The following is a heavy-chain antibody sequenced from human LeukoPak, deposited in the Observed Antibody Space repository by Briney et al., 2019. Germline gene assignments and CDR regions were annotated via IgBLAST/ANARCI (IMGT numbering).Heavy chain of an antibody. V-gene: IGHV3-23*01. D-gene: IGHD3-22*01. CDR2: ISDSGDRT. CDR1: GFRFSNYA. J-gene: IGHJ4*02. CDR3: AIGLGTSGYHDY. Sequence: GGSLRLSCAASGFRFSNYAMTWVRQAPGKGLERVSGISDSGDRTYYADSVKGRFTISRDNSKNMLYLQMNSLRVEDTALYYCAIGLGTSGYHDYWGQGTLVTVSS.